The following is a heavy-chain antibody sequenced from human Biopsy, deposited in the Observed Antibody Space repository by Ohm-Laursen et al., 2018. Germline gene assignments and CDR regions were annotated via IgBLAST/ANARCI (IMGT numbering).Heavy chain of an antibody. Sequence: GTLSLTCTVSGVSITAYYWSWIRQLPGKGLECIGNIHHSGSTNYNPSLKSRLTISVKTSKNQFSLKLSPVTAADTAVYYCARMDCSGGSCHYYSYGMDVWGQGTTVTVSS. CDR1: GVSITAYY. J-gene: IGHJ6*02. V-gene: IGHV4-4*09. CDR2: IHHSGST. D-gene: IGHD2-15*01. CDR3: ARMDCSGGSCHYYSYGMDV.